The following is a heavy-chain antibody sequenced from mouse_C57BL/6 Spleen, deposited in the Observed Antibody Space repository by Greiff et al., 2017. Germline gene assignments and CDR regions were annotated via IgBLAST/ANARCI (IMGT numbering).Heavy chain of an antibody. J-gene: IGHJ3*01. D-gene: IGHD2-4*01. CDR3: SRPNDDYEAWFAY. Sequence: VQLQQPGAELVKPGASVKLSCKASGYTFTSYWMHWVKQRPGRGLEWIGRIDPNSGGTKYNEKFKSKSTLTVDKPSSTAYMQLSSLASEDSAFYYCSRPNDDYEAWFAYWGQGTLVTVAA. CDR2: IDPNSGGT. V-gene: IGHV1-72*01. CDR1: GYTFTSYW.